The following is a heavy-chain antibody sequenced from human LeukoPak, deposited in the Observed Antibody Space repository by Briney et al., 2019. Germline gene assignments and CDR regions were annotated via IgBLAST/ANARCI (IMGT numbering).Heavy chain of an antibody. Sequence: PGGSLRLSCAASGFTFSSYSMNWVRQAPGKGLEWVSSISSSSSYIYYADSVKGRFTISRDNAKNSLYLQMNSLRAEDTAMYYCASSGIFGVVNCYWGQGTLVTVSS. J-gene: IGHJ4*02. CDR1: GFTFSSYS. V-gene: IGHV3-21*01. CDR2: ISSSSSYI. CDR3: ASSGIFGVVNCY. D-gene: IGHD3-3*01.